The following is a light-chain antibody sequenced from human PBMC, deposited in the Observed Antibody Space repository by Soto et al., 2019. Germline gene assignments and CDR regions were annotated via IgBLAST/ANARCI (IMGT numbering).Light chain of an antibody. J-gene: IGKJ5*01. CDR2: GAS. CDR3: QQYNNWPPIT. Sequence: EIVLPQSPGTLSLSPGERATLSCRASQSVSSSYLAWYQQKPGQAPRLLIYGASTRATDIPARFSGSGSGTEFTLTISSLQSEDFAVYYCQQYNNWPPITFGQGTRLEIK. V-gene: IGKV3-15*01. CDR1: QSVSSSY.